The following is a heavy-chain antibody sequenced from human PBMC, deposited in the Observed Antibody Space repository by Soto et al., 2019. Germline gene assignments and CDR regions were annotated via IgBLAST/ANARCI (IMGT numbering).Heavy chain of an antibody. CDR1: GGGTFSTYV. CDR3: AGGSHDDGGPFDY. J-gene: IGHJ4*02. V-gene: IGHV1-69*01. CDR2: IIPMFRPA. D-gene: IGHD4-17*01. Sequence: QVQLVQSGAEVKKPGSSVKVSCKASGGGTFSTYVISWVRQAPGQGLEWMGGIIPMFRPANYAQKFQGSGTITADGSTTTAYMELSRMRSDDRAVYYCAGGSHDDGGPFDYRGQGTLVTVPS.